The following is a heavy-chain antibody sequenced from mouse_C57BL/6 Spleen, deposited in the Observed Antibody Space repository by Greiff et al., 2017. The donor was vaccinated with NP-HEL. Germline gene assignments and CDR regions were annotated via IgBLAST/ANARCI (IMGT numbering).Heavy chain of an antibody. CDR2: IYPGDGDT. CDR1: GYAFSSYW. Sequence: VQVVESGAELVKPGASVKISCKASGYAFSSYWMNWVKQRPGKGLEWIGQIYPGDGDTNYNGKFKGKATLTADKSSSTAYMQLSSLTSEDSAVYFCARWGLLLPFDYWGQGTTLTVSS. D-gene: IGHD2-3*01. CDR3: ARWGLLLPFDY. J-gene: IGHJ2*01. V-gene: IGHV1-80*01.